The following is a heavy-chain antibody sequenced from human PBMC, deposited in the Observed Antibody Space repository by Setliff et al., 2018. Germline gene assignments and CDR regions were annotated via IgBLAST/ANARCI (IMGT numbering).Heavy chain of an antibody. CDR3: ARDPASSGYDTYYYYYYGMDV. V-gene: IGHV1-3*01. J-gene: IGHJ6*02. CDR2: INAGNGNT. CDR1: GYTFTSYD. Sequence: GASVKVSCKASGYTFTSYDINWVRQATGQGLEWMGWINAGNGNTKYSQKFQGRVTITRDTSASTAYMELSSLRSEDTAVYYCARDPASSGYDTYYYYYYGMDVWGQGATVTVSS. D-gene: IGHD5-12*01.